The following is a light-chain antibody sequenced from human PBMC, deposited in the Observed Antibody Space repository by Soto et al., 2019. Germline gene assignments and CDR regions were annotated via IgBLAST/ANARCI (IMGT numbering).Light chain of an antibody. V-gene: IGLV2-23*02. CDR3: CSYAGSSTYV. J-gene: IGLJ1*01. CDR2: EVS. CDR1: SSDVGAYDY. Sequence: QSVLTQPASVSGSPGQSITISCTGTSSDVGAYDYVSWHQQHPGKAPKLMIYEVSKRPSGVSNRFSGSKSGNTASLTISGLQAEDEADYYCCSYAGSSTYVFGTGTKVTVL.